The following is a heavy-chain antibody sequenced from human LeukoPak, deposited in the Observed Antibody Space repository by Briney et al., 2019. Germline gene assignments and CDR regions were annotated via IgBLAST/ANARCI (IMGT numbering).Heavy chain of an antibody. CDR3: ARGQRWLRWGDGANWFDP. D-gene: IGHD5-12*01. V-gene: IGHV4-34*01. CDR1: GGSFGVYY. CDR2: INHGVRP. J-gene: IGHJ5*02. Sequence: SETLSLTCAVYGGSFGVYYCGWIRQPPGKGLEWVGEINHGVRPTYNTSFKSRVTISVDTSKNQFSLKLSSVTAADTAVYYCARGQRWLRWGDGANWFDPWGQGTLVTVSS.